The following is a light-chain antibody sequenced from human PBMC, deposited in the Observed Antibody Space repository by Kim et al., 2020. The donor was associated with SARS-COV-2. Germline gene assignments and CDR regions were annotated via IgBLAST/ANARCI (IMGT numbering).Light chain of an antibody. CDR3: QVWDDSRDHHYV. J-gene: IGLJ1*01. V-gene: IGLV3-21*04. CDR2: YDS. CDR1: NIGSKS. Sequence: PGKTATIPCEGNNIGSKSVHWYRQKPGQAPVVVIYYDSDRPSGIPARFSGSNSRSTATLTISRVEAGDEADYYCQVWDDSRDHHYVFGAGTKVTVL.